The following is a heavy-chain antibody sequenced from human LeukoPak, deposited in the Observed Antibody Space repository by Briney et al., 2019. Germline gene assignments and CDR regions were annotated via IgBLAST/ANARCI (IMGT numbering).Heavy chain of an antibody. Sequence: SETLSLTCTVSGGFIRDSGYYWSWIRQPPGKGLEWIGEINHSGSTNYNPSLKSRVTISVDTSKNQFSLKLSSVTAADTAVYYCARGGLHPLDYWGQGTLVTVSS. CDR3: ARGGLHPLDY. D-gene: IGHD5-24*01. CDR2: INHSGST. J-gene: IGHJ4*02. V-gene: IGHV4-34*01. CDR1: GGFIRDSGYY.